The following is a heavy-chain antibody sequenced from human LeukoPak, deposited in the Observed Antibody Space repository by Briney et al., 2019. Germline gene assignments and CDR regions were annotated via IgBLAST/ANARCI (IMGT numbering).Heavy chain of an antibody. J-gene: IGHJ3*02. CDR2: ISAYNGNT. CDR1: GYTFTSYG. D-gene: IGHD3-3*01. V-gene: IGHV1-18*01. CDR3: ARGATIFGVDAFDI. Sequence: ASVKVSCKASGYTFTSYGISWVRQAPGQGLEWMGWISAYNGNTNYAQKLHGRVTMTTDTSTSTAYMELRSLRSDDTAVYYCARGATIFGVDAFDIWGQGTMVTVSS.